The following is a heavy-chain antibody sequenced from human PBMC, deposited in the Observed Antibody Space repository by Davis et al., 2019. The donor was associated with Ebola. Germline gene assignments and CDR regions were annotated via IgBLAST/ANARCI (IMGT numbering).Heavy chain of an antibody. D-gene: IGHD4-17*01. CDR1: GGSFSGYY. Sequence: PGGSLRLSCGVYGGSFSGYYWSWIRQSPWKGPEWIGQIDASGNTNYNPPLKSRVTISIDRSQIHFSLKLSSVTAADTAVYYCAAIYGRRAFEIWGQGTMVTVSS. J-gene: IGHJ3*02. V-gene: IGHV4-34*01. CDR2: IDASGNT. CDR3: AAIYGRRAFEI.